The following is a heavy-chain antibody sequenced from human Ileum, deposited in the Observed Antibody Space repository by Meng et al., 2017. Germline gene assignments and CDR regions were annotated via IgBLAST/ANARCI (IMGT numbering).Heavy chain of an antibody. CDR1: GASVTSSHAQ. Sequence: QLQESGPGLVMPSETLYPICTVSGASVTSSHAQCGWIRQPPGKGLEWIGYASTNYNPSLKSRLTISLDTSKNQVSLKLTSVTAADTAVYYCARDHWGSLYYWGQGILVTVSS. CDR3: ARDHWGSLYY. D-gene: IGHD7-27*01. CDR2: AST. J-gene: IGHJ4*02. V-gene: IGHV4-61*01.